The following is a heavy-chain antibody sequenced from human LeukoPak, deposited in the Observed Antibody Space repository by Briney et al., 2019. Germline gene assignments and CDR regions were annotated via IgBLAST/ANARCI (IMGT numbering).Heavy chain of an antibody. D-gene: IGHD2-15*01. CDR3: AREVGYRSGGSRYSVFDY. V-gene: IGHV3-21*05. CDR2: ISGSSDYI. CDR1: GFTFSTYS. Sequence: GGSLRLSCAAPGFTFSTYSMNWVRQAPGKGLEWVSCISGSSDYIYYADSVKGRFTISRDNAKNSLYLQLNSLRAEDTAVYYCAREVGYRSGGSRYSVFDYWGQGTLVTVSS. J-gene: IGHJ4*02.